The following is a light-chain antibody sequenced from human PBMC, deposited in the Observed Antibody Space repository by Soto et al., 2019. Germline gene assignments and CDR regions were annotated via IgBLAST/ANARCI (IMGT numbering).Light chain of an antibody. CDR1: QRISSW. CDR3: QQYNSYSPLT. V-gene: IGKV1-5*01. Sequence: IPIAQAPSTPAASVGDRVTITCRASQRISSWLAWYQQKPGKAPKLLIYDASSLESGVPSRFSGSGSGTEFTLTISSLQPDDFATYYCQQYNSYSPLTFGGGTKVDIK. J-gene: IGKJ4*01. CDR2: DAS.